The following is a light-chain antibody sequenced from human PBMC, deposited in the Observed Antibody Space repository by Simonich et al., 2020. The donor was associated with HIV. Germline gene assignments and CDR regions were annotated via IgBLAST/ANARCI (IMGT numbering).Light chain of an antibody. J-gene: IGLJ3*02. V-gene: IGLV2-14*01. CDR1: SSDVGGYNY. CDR2: DVS. CDR3: SSYTSTNSPVV. Sequence: QSALTQPRSVSGSPGQWITISCTGTSSDVGGYNYVSWYQQYPGKAPKLMIYDVSKRPSGVSSRFSGSKSGNTASLAISGLQAEDEADYYCSSYTSTNSPVVFGGGTRLTVL.